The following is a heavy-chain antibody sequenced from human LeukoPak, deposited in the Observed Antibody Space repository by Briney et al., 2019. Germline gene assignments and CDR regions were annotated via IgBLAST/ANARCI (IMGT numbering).Heavy chain of an antibody. Sequence: PGRSLRLSCAASGFTFSSYAMSWVRQAPGKGLEWVSAFSGSGGSTYYADSVKGRFTISRDNSKNTLYLQMNSLRAEDTAVYYCTKAGDGSNPPPYDYWGQGTLVTVSS. CDR1: GFTFSSYA. J-gene: IGHJ4*02. CDR3: TKAGDGSNPPPYDY. V-gene: IGHV3-23*01. CDR2: FSGSGGST. D-gene: IGHD5-24*01.